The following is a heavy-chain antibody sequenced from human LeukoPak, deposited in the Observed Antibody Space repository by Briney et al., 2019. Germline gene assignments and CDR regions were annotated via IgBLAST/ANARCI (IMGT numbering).Heavy chain of an antibody. CDR1: GVSLNGYY. CDR2: ITHSGST. J-gene: IGHJ3*02. Sequence: SETLSLTCAVYGVSLNGYYWSWIRQPPGKGLEWIGEITHSGSTNYIPSLKSRLTISVDTSKNQFSLRLSSVTAADTAVYYCARGRVWGSYLDAFDIWGQGTMVTVSS. CDR3: ARGRVWGSYLDAFDI. D-gene: IGHD3-16*02. V-gene: IGHV4-34*01.